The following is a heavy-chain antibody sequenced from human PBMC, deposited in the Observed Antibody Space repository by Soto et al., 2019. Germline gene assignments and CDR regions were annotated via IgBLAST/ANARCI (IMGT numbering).Heavy chain of an antibody. CDR1: GFTFDDYA. Sequence: DVQLVESGGGLVQPGRSLRLSCAASGFTFDDYAMHWVRQAPGKGLEWVSGISWNSGSIGYADSVKGRFTISRDNAKNSLYLQMNSLRAEDTALYYCAKAIGYGDYQFSALDYWGQGTLVTVSS. J-gene: IGHJ4*02. CDR3: AKAIGYGDYQFSALDY. CDR2: ISWNSGSI. D-gene: IGHD4-17*01. V-gene: IGHV3-9*01.